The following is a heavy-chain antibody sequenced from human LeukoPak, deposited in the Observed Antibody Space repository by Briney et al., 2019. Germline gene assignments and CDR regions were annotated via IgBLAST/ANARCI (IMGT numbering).Heavy chain of an antibody. J-gene: IGHJ4*02. CDR3: ARVGGYCSSTSCYEHFDY. CDR2: ISYDGSNK. D-gene: IGHD2-2*01. Sequence: GGSLRLSCAASGFTFSSYAMHWVRQAPGKGLEWVAVISYDGSNKYYADSVKGRFTISRDNAENSLYLQMSSLRAEDTAVYYCARVGGYCSSTSCYEHFDYWGQGTLVTVSS. CDR1: GFTFSSYA. V-gene: IGHV3-30-3*01.